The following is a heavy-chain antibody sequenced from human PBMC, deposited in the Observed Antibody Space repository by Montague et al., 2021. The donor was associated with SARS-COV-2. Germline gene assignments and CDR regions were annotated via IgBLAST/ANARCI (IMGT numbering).Heavy chain of an antibody. J-gene: IGHJ3*02. CDR2: IYYSGST. CDR3: ARTGLGDYDILTGHTVNAFDI. V-gene: IGHV4-59*01. D-gene: IGHD3-9*01. CDR1: GGSISSYY. Sequence: SETLSLTCTVSGGSISSYYWSWIRQPPGKGLEWIGYIYYSGSTNYNPSLKSRVTISVDTSKNQFSLKLSSVTAADTAVYYCARTGLGDYDILTGHTVNAFDIWGQGTMVTVSS.